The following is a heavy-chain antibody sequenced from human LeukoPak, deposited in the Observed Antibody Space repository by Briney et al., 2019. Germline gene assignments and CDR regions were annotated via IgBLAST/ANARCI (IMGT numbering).Heavy chain of an antibody. V-gene: IGHV1-18*01. CDR2: ISPYIGNT. CDR1: GYTFSSYG. CDR3: ARALYSSSSVFGY. Sequence: ASVKVSCKASGYTFSSYGITWVRQAPGQGLEWMGWISPYIGNTKSAQKFQGRVTTTTDTSTSTAHMELRSLRSDDTAVYYCARALYSSSSVFGYWGQGTLVTVSS. D-gene: IGHD6-6*01. J-gene: IGHJ4*02.